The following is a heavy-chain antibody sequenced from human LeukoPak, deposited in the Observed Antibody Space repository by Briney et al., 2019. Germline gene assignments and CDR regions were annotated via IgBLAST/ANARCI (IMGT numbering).Heavy chain of an antibody. CDR1: GFTFSSYA. Sequence: GGSLRFSCAASGFTFSSYAMSWVRQAPGMGLAWVSAISGSGGSTYYADSVKGRFTISRDTSKNTLYLQMNSLRAEDTAVYYCARGRYYDNSVYYYFDYWGQGTLVTVSS. J-gene: IGHJ4*02. V-gene: IGHV3-23*01. CDR3: ARGRYYDNSVYYYFDY. CDR2: ISGSGGST. D-gene: IGHD3-22*01.